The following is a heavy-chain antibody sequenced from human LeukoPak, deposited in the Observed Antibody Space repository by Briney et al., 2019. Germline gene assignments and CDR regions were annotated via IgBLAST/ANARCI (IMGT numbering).Heavy chain of an antibody. J-gene: IGHJ3*02. CDR2: IYYSGST. CDR1: GGSISSGDYY. V-gene: IGHV4-30-4*01. D-gene: IGHD3-22*01. CDR3: ASAYYDSSGYYSPDAFDI. Sequence: PSETLSLTCTVSGGSISSGDYYWSWIRQPPGKGLEWIGYIYYSGSTYYNPSLKSRVTISVDTSKNQFSLKLSSVTAADTAVYYCASAYYDSSGYYSPDAFDIWGQGTMVTVSS.